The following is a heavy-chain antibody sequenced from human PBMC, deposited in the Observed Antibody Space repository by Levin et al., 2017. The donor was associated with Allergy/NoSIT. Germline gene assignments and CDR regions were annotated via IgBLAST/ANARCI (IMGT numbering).Heavy chain of an antibody. CDR1: GFTFDDYA. CDR2: ISWNSDNI. CDR3: AKDYEYYYDSSGYFDY. J-gene: IGHJ4*02. V-gene: IGHV3-9*01. Sequence: PGGSLRLSCAASGFTFDDYAMHWVRQAPGKGLEWVSGISWNSDNIGYADSVKGRFTISRDNAKNSLYLQMNSLRAEDTALYYCAKDYEYYYDSSGYFDYWGQGTLVTVSS. D-gene: IGHD3-22*01.